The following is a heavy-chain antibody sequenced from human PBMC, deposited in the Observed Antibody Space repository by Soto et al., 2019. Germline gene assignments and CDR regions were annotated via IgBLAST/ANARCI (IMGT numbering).Heavy chain of an antibody. V-gene: IGHV1-24*01. CDR1: GYTLTELS. D-gene: IGHD3-3*01. Sequence: ASVKVSCKVSGYTLTELSMHWVRQAPGKGLEWMGGFDPEDGETIYAQKFQGRVTMTEDTSTDTAYMELSSLRSEDTAVYYCATLRNTIFGVVLPEPDYWGQGTLVTVSS. CDR2: FDPEDGET. J-gene: IGHJ4*02. CDR3: ATLRNTIFGVVLPEPDY.